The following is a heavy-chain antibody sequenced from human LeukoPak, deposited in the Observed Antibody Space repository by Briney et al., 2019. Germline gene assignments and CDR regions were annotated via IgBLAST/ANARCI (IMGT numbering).Heavy chain of an antibody. CDR2: INAGNGNT. CDR3: ARETDFWSGYLFDY. J-gene: IGHJ4*02. CDR1: GYTFTSYA. V-gene: IGHV1-3*01. Sequence: GASVKVSCKASGYTFTSYAMHWVRQAPGQGLEWMGWINAGNGNTKYSQKLQGRVTMTTDTSTSTAYMELRSLRSDDTAVYYCARETDFWSGYLFDYWGQGTLVTVSS. D-gene: IGHD3-3*01.